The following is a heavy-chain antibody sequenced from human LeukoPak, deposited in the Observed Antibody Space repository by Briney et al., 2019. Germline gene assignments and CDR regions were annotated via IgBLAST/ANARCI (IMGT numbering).Heavy chain of an antibody. V-gene: IGHV3-7*05. CDR1: RFMFSNYW. D-gene: IGHD3-22*01. CDR2: IKQDGSEK. Sequence: GGSLRLSCAASRFMFSNYWMTWVRQAPGKGLEWVANIKQDGSEKYYVDSVKGRFTISRDNARSSLYLQMNSLRDEDTAVYYCARGATMILLGGQGTLVTVSS. J-gene: IGHJ4*02. CDR3: ARGATMILL.